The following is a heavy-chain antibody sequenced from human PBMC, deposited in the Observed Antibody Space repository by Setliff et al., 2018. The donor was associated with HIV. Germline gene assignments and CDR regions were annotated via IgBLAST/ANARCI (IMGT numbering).Heavy chain of an antibody. Sequence: GGSLRLSCAASGFTFSSYSMNWVRQAPGKGLEWVSSISSSSSYIYYADSVKGRFTISRDNAKNSLYLQMNSLRAEDTAVYYCARSWGPATVTSQNYYYGMDVWGQGTTVTVSS. CDR3: ARSWGPATVTSQNYYYGMDV. CDR2: ISSSSSYI. CDR1: GFTFSSYS. D-gene: IGHD4-17*01. J-gene: IGHJ6*02. V-gene: IGHV3-21*01.